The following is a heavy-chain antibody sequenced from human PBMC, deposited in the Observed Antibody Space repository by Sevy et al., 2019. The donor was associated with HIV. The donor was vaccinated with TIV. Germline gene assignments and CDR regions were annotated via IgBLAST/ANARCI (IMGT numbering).Heavy chain of an antibody. V-gene: IGHV1-18*01. D-gene: IGHD3-10*01. CDR2: IGAYNGNI. Sequence: ASVKVSCKASGYTFSTYGISWVRQAPGQGLEWMGWIGAYNGNIKYAQKFEDRVTMTTDTSTSTAYMDLKSLRSDDTAVYFCARLSTARGTCNWFDPWGQGALVTVSS. CDR1: GYTFSTYG. CDR3: ARLSTARGTCNWFDP. J-gene: IGHJ5*02.